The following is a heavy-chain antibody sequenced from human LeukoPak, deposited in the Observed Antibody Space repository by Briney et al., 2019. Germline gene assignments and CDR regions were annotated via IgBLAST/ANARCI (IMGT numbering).Heavy chain of an antibody. CDR2: IYYSGST. CDR1: GGSISSYY. V-gene: IGHV4-59*01. Sequence: TLSLTCTVSGGSISSYYWSWIRQPPGKGLEWIGYIYYSGSTNYNPSLKSRVTISVDTSKNQFSLKLSSVTAADTAVYYCARVNYYYHYMDVWGKGTTVIVSS. J-gene: IGHJ6*03. CDR3: ARVNYYYHYMDV.